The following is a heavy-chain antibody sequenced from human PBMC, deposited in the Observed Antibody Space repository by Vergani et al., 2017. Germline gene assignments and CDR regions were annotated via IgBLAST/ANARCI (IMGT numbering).Heavy chain of an antibody. CDR3: ARDALAERGGGWFDP. CDR1: GFTFSGSA. Sequence: EVQLVESGGGLVQPGGSLKLSCAASGFTFSGSAMHWVRQASGKGLEWVGRIRSKANSYATAYAASVKGRFTISRDDSKNTAYLQMNSLKTEDTAVYYCARDALAERGGGWFDPWGQGTLVTVSS. J-gene: IGHJ5*02. CDR2: IRSKANSYAT. V-gene: IGHV3-73*01. D-gene: IGHD1-14*01.